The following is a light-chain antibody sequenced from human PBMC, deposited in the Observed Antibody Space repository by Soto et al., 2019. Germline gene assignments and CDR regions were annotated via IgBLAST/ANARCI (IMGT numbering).Light chain of an antibody. CDR2: DAS. CDR1: QTISSW. CDR3: QHYNSYSEA. V-gene: IGKV1-5*01. Sequence: DIQMTQSPSTLSGSVGDRVTFTCLASQTISSWLAWYQQKPGKAPKLLIYDASSLESGVPSRFSGSGSGTEFTLTISSLQPDDFATYYCQHYNSYSEAFGQGAKVDIK. J-gene: IGKJ1*01.